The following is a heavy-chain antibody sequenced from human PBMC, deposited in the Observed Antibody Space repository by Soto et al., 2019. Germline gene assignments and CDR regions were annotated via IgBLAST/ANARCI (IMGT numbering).Heavy chain of an antibody. CDR3: ARHLREYSGYGAFDI. Sequence: PSETLSLTCTVSGGSISSYYWRWIRQPPGKGLEWIGYIYYSGSTNYNPSLKSRVTISVDTSKNQFSLKLSSVTAADTAVYYCARHLREYSGYGAFDIWGQGTMVTVSS. CDR2: IYYSGST. CDR1: GGSISSYY. D-gene: IGHD5-12*01. J-gene: IGHJ3*02. V-gene: IGHV4-59*08.